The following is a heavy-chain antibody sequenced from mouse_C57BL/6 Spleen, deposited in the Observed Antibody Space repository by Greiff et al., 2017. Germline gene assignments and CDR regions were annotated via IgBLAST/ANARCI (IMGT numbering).Heavy chain of an antibody. CDR3: ARGGLLYPFAY. Sequence: QVQLQQSGPELVKPGASVKISCKASGYAFSSSWMNWVKQRPGKGLEWIGRIYPGDGDTNYNGKFKGKATLTADKSSSTAYMQLSSLTSEDSAVYFCARGGLLYPFAYWGQGTLVTVSA. J-gene: IGHJ3*01. D-gene: IGHD2-12*01. V-gene: IGHV1-82*01. CDR2: IYPGDGDT. CDR1: GYAFSSSW.